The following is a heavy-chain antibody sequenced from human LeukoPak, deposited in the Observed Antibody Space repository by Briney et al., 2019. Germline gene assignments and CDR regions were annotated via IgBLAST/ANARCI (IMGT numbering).Heavy chain of an antibody. CDR2: ISSSGRTI. J-gene: IGHJ4*02. CDR3: ARRCSSTSCLQY. D-gene: IGHD2-2*01. V-gene: IGHV3-11*04. CDR1: GFTFSSHG. Sequence: GGSLRLSCAASGFTFSSHGMSWIRQPPGKGLEWVSYISSSGRTIYYADSVQGRFTMSRDNPKISLYLQMNNLRAEDTAVYYCARRCSSTSCLQYWGQGTLVTVSA.